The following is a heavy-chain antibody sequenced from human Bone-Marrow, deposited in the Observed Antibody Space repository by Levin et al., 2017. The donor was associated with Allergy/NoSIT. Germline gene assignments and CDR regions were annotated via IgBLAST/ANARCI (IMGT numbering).Heavy chain of an antibody. V-gene: IGHV4-39*01. CDR1: GGSIITTHYY. D-gene: IGHD3-22*01. CDR3: ATSPLGADYYDVSRYYYFDF. J-gene: IGHJ4*02. Sequence: SETLSLTCSVSGGSIITTHYYWGWIRQPPGKGLEWIGSMFYSGSTYYNPSLKSRVTMSADTSKNQFSLRLNSVTAADTAVYYCATSPLGADYYDVSRYYYFDFWGQGALVTVSS. CDR2: MFYSGST.